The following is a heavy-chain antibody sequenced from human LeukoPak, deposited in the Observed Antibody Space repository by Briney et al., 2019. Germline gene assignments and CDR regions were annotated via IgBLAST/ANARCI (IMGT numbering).Heavy chain of an antibody. CDR2: IIPIFGTA. CDR1: GGTFSSYC. CDR3: AREGGGQLLHTHYYMDV. J-gene: IGHJ6*03. Sequence: SVKVSCKASGGTFSSYCISWVRQAPGQGLEWMGGIIPIFGTANYAQKFQGRVTITTDESTSTAYMELSSLRSEDTAVYYCAREGGGQLLHTHYYMDVWGKGTTVTVSS. V-gene: IGHV1-69*05. D-gene: IGHD5-24*01.